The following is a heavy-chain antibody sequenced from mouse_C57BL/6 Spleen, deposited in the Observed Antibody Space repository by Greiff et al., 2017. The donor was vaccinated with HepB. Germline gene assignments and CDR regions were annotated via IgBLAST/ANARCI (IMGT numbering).Heavy chain of an antibody. CDR1: GYSFTSYY. D-gene: IGHD1-1*01. CDR3: ARSGYSGSSDAMDY. CDR2: IYPGSGNT. V-gene: IGHV1-66*01. J-gene: IGHJ4*01. Sequence: QVQLQQSGPELVKPGASVKISCKASGYSFTSYYIHWVKQRPGQGLEWIGWIYPGSGNTKYNEKFKGKATLTADTSSSTAYMQLSSLTSEDSAVYYCARSGYSGSSDAMDYWGQGTSVTVSS.